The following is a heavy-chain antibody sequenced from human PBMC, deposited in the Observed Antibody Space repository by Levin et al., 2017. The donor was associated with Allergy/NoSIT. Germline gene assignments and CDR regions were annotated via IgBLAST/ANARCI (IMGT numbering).Heavy chain of an antibody. CDR3: ARDFLTVSTLDDYGDYVLYRPGYFDY. V-gene: IGHV3-11*01. D-gene: IGHD4-17*01. CDR2: ISSSGSTI. J-gene: IGHJ4*02. CDR1: GFTFSDYY. Sequence: GESLKISCAASGFTFSDYYMSWIRQAPGKGLEWVSYISSSGSTIYYADSVKGRFTISRDNAKNSLYLQMNSLRAEDTAVYYCARDFLTVSTLDDYGDYVLYRPGYFDYWGQGTLVTVSS.